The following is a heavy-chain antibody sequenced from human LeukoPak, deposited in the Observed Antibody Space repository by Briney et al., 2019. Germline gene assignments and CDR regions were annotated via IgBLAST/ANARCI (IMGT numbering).Heavy chain of an antibody. Sequence: GGSLRLSCAASGFTFSSYWMSWVRQAPGKGLEWVANIKHDGSVQYCVDSVKGRFTISRDNAKNSLYLQMNSLRAEDTAVYYCAKDGSGTNIGPLDYWGQGTLVTVSS. CDR3: AKDGSGTNIGPLDY. D-gene: IGHD1-26*01. J-gene: IGHJ4*02. V-gene: IGHV3-7*01. CDR2: IKHDGSVQ. CDR1: GFTFSSYW.